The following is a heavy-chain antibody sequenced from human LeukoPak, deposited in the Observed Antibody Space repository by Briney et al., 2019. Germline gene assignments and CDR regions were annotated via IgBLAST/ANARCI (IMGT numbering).Heavy chain of an antibody. Sequence: PGGSLRLSCAASGFTFSNYGMHWVRQAPGKGLEWVAVISYGGINKYYADSVKGRFTISRDDSKDTLYLQMNSLSGDDAAVYYCVKDRALYSSGSYNYFDHWGQGTLVTVSS. D-gene: IGHD3-10*01. J-gene: IGHJ4*02. CDR3: VKDRALYSSGSYNYFDH. V-gene: IGHV3-30*18. CDR2: ISYGGINK. CDR1: GFTFSNYG.